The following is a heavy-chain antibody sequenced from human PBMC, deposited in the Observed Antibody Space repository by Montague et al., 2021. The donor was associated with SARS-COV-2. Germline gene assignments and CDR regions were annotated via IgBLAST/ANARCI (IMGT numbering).Heavy chain of an antibody. J-gene: IGHJ4*02. D-gene: IGHD3-3*01. V-gene: IGHV4-39*02. CDR3: ARGRSGFFNPLDY. CDR2: FYYTGST. CDR1: DDSITSSTYY. Sequence: SETLSLTCAVSDDSITSSTYYWAWIRQPPGQGLVWIGCFYYTGSTYSNPSLKSRVTMSVDTSKKHFSLNLNSVTAADTAVYYCARGRSGFFNPLDYWGQGTLVTVSS.